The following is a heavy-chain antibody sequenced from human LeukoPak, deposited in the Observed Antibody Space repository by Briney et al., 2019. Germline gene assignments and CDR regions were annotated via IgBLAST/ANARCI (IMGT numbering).Heavy chain of an antibody. CDR2: IYYSGST. D-gene: IGHD4-11*01. CDR3: ARSGSNSYYFDY. Sequence: SETLSLTCTVSGGSISSYYWSWIRQPPGKGLEWIGYIYYSGSTNYNPSLKSRVTISVDTSKNQFSLKLSSVTAADTAVYYCARSGSNSYYFDYWGQGILVTVSS. J-gene: IGHJ4*02. CDR1: GGSISSYY. V-gene: IGHV4-59*01.